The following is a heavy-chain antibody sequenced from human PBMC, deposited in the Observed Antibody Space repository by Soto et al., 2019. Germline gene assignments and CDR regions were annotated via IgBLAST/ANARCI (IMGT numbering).Heavy chain of an antibody. D-gene: IGHD3-3*01. CDR2: IYSGGST. CDR1: GFTVSSNY. V-gene: IGHV3-66*01. Sequence: PGGSLRLSCAASGFTVSSNYMSWVRQAPGKGLEWVSVIYSGGSTYYADSVKGRFTISRDNSKNTLYLQMNSLRAEDTAVYYCAREPEEWPAPRYYFDYWGQGTLVTVSS. CDR3: AREPEEWPAPRYYFDY. J-gene: IGHJ4*02.